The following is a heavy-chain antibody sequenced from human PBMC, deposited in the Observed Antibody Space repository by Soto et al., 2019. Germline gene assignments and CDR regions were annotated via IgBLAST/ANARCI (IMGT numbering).Heavy chain of an antibody. CDR2: ISGSGGST. Sequence: EVQLLESGGGLVQPGGSLRLSCAASGFTFSSYAMSWVRQAPGKGLEWVSAISGSGGSTYYADSVKGRFTISRDNSKNTLYLQMNRLRAEDTAVYYCAKVTPYRLYGSGTYGMDVWGQGTTVTVSS. D-gene: IGHD3-10*01. V-gene: IGHV3-23*01. CDR3: AKVTPYRLYGSGTYGMDV. CDR1: GFTFSSYA. J-gene: IGHJ6*02.